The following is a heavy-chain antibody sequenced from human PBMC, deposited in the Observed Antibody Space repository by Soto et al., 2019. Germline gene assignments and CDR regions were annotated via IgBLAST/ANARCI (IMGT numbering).Heavy chain of an antibody. CDR1: GISVDSNY. Sequence: EVQLVESGGGLVQAGGSLRLSCEVSGISVDSNYMSWVRQAPGKGLEAVSNVYSEGATYYADSVKGRFTISRDTSKNMVYLQMNSLRVDDTAVYYCARIDSWGQGTLVTVS. CDR3: ARIDS. CDR2: VYSEGAT. V-gene: IGHV3-66*01. J-gene: IGHJ4*02.